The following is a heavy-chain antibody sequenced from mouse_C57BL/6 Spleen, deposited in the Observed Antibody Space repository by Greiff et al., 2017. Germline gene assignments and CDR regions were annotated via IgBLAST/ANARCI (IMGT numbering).Heavy chain of an antibody. CDR2: IDPSDSYT. Sequence: QVQLQQPGAELVRPGTSVKLSCKASGYTFTSYWMHWVKQRSGQGLEWIGVIDPSDSYTNYNQKFKGKATLTVDTSSSTAYMQLSSLTSEDSAVYYCASAGNSLDYWGQGTTLTVSS. V-gene: IGHV1-59*01. J-gene: IGHJ2*01. CDR1: GYTFTSYW. D-gene: IGHD2-1*01. CDR3: ASAGNSLDY.